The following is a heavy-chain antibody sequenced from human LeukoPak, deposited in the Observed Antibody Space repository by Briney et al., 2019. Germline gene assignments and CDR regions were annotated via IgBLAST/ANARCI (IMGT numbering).Heavy chain of an antibody. CDR1: GYTFTDYY. Sequence: ASVKVSCKASGYTFTDYYMHWVRQAPGQGLEWMGWINPNSGGTDYAQKFQGRVTMTTDTSTSTAYMELRSLRSDDTAVYYCARGGYCGGDCYSLSGFLLFDYGGQGTLVTVSS. CDR2: INPNSGGT. D-gene: IGHD2-21*02. V-gene: IGHV1-2*02. J-gene: IGHJ4*02. CDR3: ARGGYCGGDCYSLSGFLLFDY.